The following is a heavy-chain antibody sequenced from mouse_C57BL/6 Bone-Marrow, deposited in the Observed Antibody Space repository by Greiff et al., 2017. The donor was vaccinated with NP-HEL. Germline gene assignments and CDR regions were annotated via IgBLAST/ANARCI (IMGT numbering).Heavy chain of an antibody. J-gene: IGHJ4*01. Sequence: EVMLVESGGGLVQPGGSLKLSCAASGFTFSDYYMYWVRQTPEKRLEWVAYISNGGGSTYYPATVKGRFTIPRANAKNTLYLQMSRLESADTDMYSCARRGGDYWGQGTSVTVSS. CDR3: ARRGGDY. CDR2: ISNGGGST. V-gene: IGHV5-12*01. CDR1: GFTFSDYY.